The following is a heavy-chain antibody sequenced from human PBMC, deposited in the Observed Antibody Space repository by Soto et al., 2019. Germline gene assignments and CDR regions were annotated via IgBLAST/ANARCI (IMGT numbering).Heavy chain of an antibody. CDR1: GYTFSSFG. Sequence: QIQLVQSEAEVKKPGASVKVSCKASGYTFSSFGFSWMRQAPGQGLEWMGWIYIDDTKYAQNFQGRVTMTTDTSTSTVYVELRSLRSDDTAVYYCARDRDWNLDYWGQGTPVTVSS. V-gene: IGHV1-18*01. J-gene: IGHJ4*02. D-gene: IGHD1-1*01. CDR2: IYIDDT. CDR3: ARDRDWNLDY.